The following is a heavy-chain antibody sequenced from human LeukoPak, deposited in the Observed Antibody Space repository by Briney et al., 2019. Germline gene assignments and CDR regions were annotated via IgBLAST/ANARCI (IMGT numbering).Heavy chain of an antibody. CDR1: GGTFSSYA. CDR2: IIPIFGTA. Sequence: SVKVSCKASGGTFSSYAISWVRQAPGQGLEWMGGIIPIFGTANYAQKFQGRVTITTDESTSTAYMELSSLRSEDTAVYYCARDRVPAYYYDSRGTVDPWGQGTLVTVSS. D-gene: IGHD3-22*01. V-gene: IGHV1-69*05. J-gene: IGHJ5*02. CDR3: ARDRVPAYYYDSRGTVDP.